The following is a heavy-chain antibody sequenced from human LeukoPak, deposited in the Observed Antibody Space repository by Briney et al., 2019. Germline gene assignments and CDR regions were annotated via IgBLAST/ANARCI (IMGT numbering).Heavy chain of an antibody. D-gene: IGHD2-8*01. CDR1: GYTFTSYG. V-gene: IGHV1-18*01. Sequence: ASVKVSCKASGYTFTSYGISWVRQAPGQGLEWMGWISAYNGNTNYAQKLQGRVTMTTDTSTSTAYVELRSLRSDDTAVYYCARRYCTNGVCSYFDYWGQGTLVTVSS. CDR2: ISAYNGNT. CDR3: ARRYCTNGVCSYFDY. J-gene: IGHJ4*02.